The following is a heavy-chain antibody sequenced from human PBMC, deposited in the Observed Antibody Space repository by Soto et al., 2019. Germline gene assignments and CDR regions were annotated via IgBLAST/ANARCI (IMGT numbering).Heavy chain of an antibody. Sequence: EVQLVESGGALVQPGGSLRLSCSVSGFTFSNSWMSGVRKTPGKGLGWVANINQDGSEKYYLDSVKGRFTISRDNAKNSLYLQMNSLRAEDTAVYYCAREFIVGPAEYFLHWGQGTLVTVSS. CDR1: GFTFSNSW. CDR3: AREFIVGPAEYFLH. J-gene: IGHJ1*01. D-gene: IGHD1-26*01. V-gene: IGHV3-7*01. CDR2: INQDGSEK.